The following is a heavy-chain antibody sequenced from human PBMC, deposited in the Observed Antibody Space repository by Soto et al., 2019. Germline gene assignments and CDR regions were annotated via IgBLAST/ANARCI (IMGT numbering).Heavy chain of an antibody. CDR3: ARHEVSATTDY. CDR2: VYYSDNT. D-gene: IGHD1-26*01. Sequence: RIAEPPDKGLVWIGSVYYSDNTYYNPALKNRGIISVDTSKKQFYLNLFSVTAADTAVYYCARHEVSATTDYWGQGALVTVS. V-gene: IGHV4-39*01. J-gene: IGHJ4*02.